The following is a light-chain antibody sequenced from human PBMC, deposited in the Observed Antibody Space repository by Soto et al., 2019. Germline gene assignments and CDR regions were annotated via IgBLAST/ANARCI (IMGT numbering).Light chain of an antibody. CDR1: SSDVGGYNY. V-gene: IGLV2-14*01. J-gene: IGLJ2*01. CDR2: DVS. Sequence: QSALTQPASVSGSPGQSITISCTGTSSDVGGYNYVSWYQQHPGKAPKLMIYDVSNRPSGVSNRFSGSKSGNTASLTISGLQAEDEAAYSCRSYTSSSTYVVFGGGTKLTVL. CDR3: RSYTSSSTYVV.